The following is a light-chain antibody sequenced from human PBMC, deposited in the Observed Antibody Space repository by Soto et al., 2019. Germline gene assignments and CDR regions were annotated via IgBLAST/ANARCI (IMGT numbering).Light chain of an antibody. CDR3: SSYTSSSTWV. J-gene: IGLJ3*02. CDR1: SSDVGGYNY. Sequence: VLTQPASVSGSPGQSITISCTGTSSDVGGYNYVSWFQHHPGKAPKLMIYEVSNRPSGVSNRFSGSKSGNTASLTISGLQTEDEAEYYCSSYTSSSTWVFGGGTKVTVL. V-gene: IGLV2-14*01. CDR2: EVS.